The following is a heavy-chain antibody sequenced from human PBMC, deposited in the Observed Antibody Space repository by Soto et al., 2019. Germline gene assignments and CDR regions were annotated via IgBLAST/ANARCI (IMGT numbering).Heavy chain of an antibody. CDR2: INSDGSST. J-gene: IGHJ6*03. CDR3: ARDEPSIAAANYYYYYYMDV. CDR1: GFTFSSYW. Sequence: GGSLRLSCAASGFTFSSYWMHWVRQAPGKGLVWVSRINSDGSSTSYADSVKGRFTISRDNAKNTLYLQMNSLRAEDTAVYYCARDEPSIAAANYYYYYYMDVWGKGTTVTVSS. D-gene: IGHD6-13*01. V-gene: IGHV3-74*01.